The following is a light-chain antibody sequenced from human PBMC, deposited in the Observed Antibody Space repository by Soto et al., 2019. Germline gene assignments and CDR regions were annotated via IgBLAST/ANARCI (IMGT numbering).Light chain of an antibody. CDR1: QSVSSTY. V-gene: IGKV3-20*01. CDR2: GAS. J-gene: IGKJ1*01. CDR3: QCRAGLLTST. Sequence: GARATLPCRSSQSVSSTYLIWYQQKPGQAPRLLIYGASSRATGVPDRFSGGGSGTDFTLTISRLEPEDFAVYYCQCRAGLLTSTFDHETEVDIK.